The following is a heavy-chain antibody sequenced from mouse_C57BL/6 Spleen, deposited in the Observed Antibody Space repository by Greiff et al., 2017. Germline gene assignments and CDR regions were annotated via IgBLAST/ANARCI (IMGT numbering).Heavy chain of an antibody. V-gene: IGHV1-55*01. J-gene: IGHJ3*01. CDR1: GYTFTSYW. CDR3: AQGPDYYGSPAWFAY. CDR2: IYPGSGST. Sequence: QVQLQQPGAELLKPGASVKMSCKASGYTFTSYWITWVKQRPGQGLEWIGDIYPGSGSTNYNEKVKSKATLTVDTSSSTAYMPLSSLTSEDSAVYYCAQGPDYYGSPAWFAYWGQGTLVTVSA. D-gene: IGHD1-1*01.